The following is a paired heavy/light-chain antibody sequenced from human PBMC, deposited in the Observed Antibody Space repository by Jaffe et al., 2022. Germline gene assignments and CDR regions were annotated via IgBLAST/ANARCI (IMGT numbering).Heavy chain of an antibody. V-gene: IGHV3-23*01. J-gene: IGHJ3*02. Sequence: EVQLLESGGGLVQPGGSLRLSCAASGFTFSSYAMSWVRQAPGKGLEWVSDISGSGGSTHYADSVKGRFTISRDNSKNTLYLQMNSLRAEDTAVYYCQKDTYYDYIWGSYRQRGGFDIWGQGTMVTVSS. CDR3: QKDTYYDYIWGSYRQRGGFDI. D-gene: IGHD3-16*02. CDR1: GFTFSSYA. CDR2: ISGSGGST.
Light chain of an antibody. V-gene: IGKV4-1*01. CDR3: QQYYSTPYT. Sequence: DIVMTQSPDSLAVSLGERATINCKSSQSVLYSSNNKNYLAWYQQKPGQPPKLLIYWASTRESGVPDRFSGGGSGTDFTLTISSLQAEDVAVYYCQQYYSTPYTFGQGTKLEIK. CDR2: WAS. CDR1: QSVLYSSNNKNY. J-gene: IGKJ2*01.